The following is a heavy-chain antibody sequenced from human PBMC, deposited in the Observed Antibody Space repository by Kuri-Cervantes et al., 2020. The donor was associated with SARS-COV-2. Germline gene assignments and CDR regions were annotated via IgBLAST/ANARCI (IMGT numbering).Heavy chain of an antibody. V-gene: IGHV4-34*01. J-gene: IGHJ4*02. CDR1: GGSFSGYY. D-gene: IGHD2-15*01. CDR2: INHSGST. CDR3: ARGSGYCSGGSCYPIDY. Sequence: SETLSLTCAVYGGSFSGYYWSWIRQPPGKGLEWIGEINHSGSTNYNPSLKSRVTISVDTSKNQFSLKLSSVTAADTAVYYCARGSGYCSGGSCYPIDYWGQGTLVTSPQ.